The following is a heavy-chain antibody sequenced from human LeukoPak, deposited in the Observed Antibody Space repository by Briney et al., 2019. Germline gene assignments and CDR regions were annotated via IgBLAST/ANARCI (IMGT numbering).Heavy chain of an antibody. D-gene: IGHD5-18*01. CDR2: IIPILGIA. Sequence: SVKVSCKSSGGTFSSYAISWVRQAPGQGLEWMGRIIPILGIANYAQKFQGRVTITADKSTSTAYMELSSLRSEDTAVYYCARETDSYGTEFDYWGQGTLVTVSS. CDR3: ARETDSYGTEFDY. J-gene: IGHJ4*02. CDR1: GGTFSSYA. V-gene: IGHV1-69*04.